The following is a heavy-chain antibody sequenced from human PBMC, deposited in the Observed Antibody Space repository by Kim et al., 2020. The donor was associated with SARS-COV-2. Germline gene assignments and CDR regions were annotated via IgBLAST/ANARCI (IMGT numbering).Heavy chain of an antibody. Sequence: GGSLRLSCAASGFTFSSYSMNWVRQAPGKGLEWVSYISSSSSTIYYADSVKGRFTISRDNAKNSLYLQMNSLRDEDTAVYYCARDFPVYGSGSFWFDPWGQGTLVTVSS. D-gene: IGHD3-10*01. CDR2: ISSSSSTI. J-gene: IGHJ5*02. V-gene: IGHV3-48*02. CDR3: ARDFPVYGSGSFWFDP. CDR1: GFTFSSYS.